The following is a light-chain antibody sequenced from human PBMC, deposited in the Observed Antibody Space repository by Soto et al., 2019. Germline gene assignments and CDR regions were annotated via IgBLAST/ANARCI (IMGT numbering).Light chain of an antibody. CDR3: QQSYSTPPYT. J-gene: IGKJ2*01. CDR1: QSISND. V-gene: IGKV1-39*01. Sequence: DIQMTQSPSSLSASVGDTVTITCRASQSISNDLYWYQQKPGKAPKLLIYAASTLQGGVPSRFSGSGSGTDFTLTISSLQPEDCATYYCQQSYSTPPYTFGQGTRLEIK. CDR2: AAS.